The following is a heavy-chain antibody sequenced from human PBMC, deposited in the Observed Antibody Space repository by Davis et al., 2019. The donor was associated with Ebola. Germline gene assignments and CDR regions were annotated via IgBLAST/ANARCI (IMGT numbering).Heavy chain of an antibody. J-gene: IGHJ4*02. D-gene: IGHD3-9*01. V-gene: IGHV4-39*01. CDR1: GGSISSSSYY. CDR2: IYYSGST. Sequence: SETLSLTCTVSGGSISSSSYYWGWIRQPPGKGLEWIGSIYYSGSTYYNPSLKSRVTISVDTSKNQFSLKLSSVTAADTAVYYCASGDYDILTGYYLALGYWGQGTLVTVSS. CDR3: ASGDYDILTGYYLALGY.